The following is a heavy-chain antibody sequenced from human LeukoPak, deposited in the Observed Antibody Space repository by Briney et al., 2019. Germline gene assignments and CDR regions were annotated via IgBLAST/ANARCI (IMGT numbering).Heavy chain of an antibody. CDR2: ISSSDSTI. D-gene: IGHD4-23*01. CDR3: ARDYGGSSPFDY. J-gene: IGHJ4*02. Sequence: GGSLRLSCAASGFTFSSYEMHWIRQAPGKGLEWVSYISSSDSTIYYADSVKGRFTISRDNAKNSLYLQMNSLRAEDTAVYYCARDYGGSSPFDYWGQGTLVTVSS. V-gene: IGHV3-48*03. CDR1: GFTFSSYE.